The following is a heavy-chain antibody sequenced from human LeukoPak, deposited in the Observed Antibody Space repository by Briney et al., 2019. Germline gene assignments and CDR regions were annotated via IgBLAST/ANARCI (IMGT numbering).Heavy chain of an antibody. CDR2: ISSSSSYI. D-gene: IGHD1-26*01. CDR3: ARVRRGSYKYLLDY. V-gene: IGHV3-21*01. J-gene: IGHJ4*02. CDR1: KFTFSSYS. Sequence: PGGSLRLSCAASKFTFSSYSMNWVRQAPGKGLEWVSSISSSSSYIYYADSVKGRFTISRDNAKNSLYLQMNSLRAEDTAVYYCARVRRGSYKYLLDYWGQGTLVTVSS.